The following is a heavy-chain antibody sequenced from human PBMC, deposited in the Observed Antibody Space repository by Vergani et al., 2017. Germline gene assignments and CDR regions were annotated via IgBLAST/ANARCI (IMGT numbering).Heavy chain of an antibody. CDR3: AREFLSPDMGLNYFDY. J-gene: IGHJ4*02. CDR1: GGSISSGGYY. V-gene: IGHV4-31*03. D-gene: IGHD4/OR15-4a*01. CDR2: IYYSGST. Sequence: QVQLQESGPGLVKPSETLSLTCTVSGGSISSGGYYWSWIRQHPGKGLEWIGYIYYSGSTYYNPSLKSRVTISVDTSKNQFSLKLSSVTAADTAIYFCAREFLSPDMGLNYFDYWGQGTLVTVSS.